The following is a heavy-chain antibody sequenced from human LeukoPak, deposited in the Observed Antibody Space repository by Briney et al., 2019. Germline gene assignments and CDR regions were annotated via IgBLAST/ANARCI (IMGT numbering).Heavy chain of an antibody. CDR3: TTDSPYYYDSSGYYDRDY. J-gene: IGHJ4*02. CDR2: IKSKTDGGTT. Sequence: GGSLRLSCSASGFTFSNAWMSWVRQAPGKGLEWVGRIKSKTDGGTTDYAAPVKGRFTISRDDSKNTLYLQTNSLKTEDTAVYYCTTDSPYYYDSSGYYDRDYWGQGTLVTVSS. D-gene: IGHD3-22*01. CDR1: GFTFSNAW. V-gene: IGHV3-15*01.